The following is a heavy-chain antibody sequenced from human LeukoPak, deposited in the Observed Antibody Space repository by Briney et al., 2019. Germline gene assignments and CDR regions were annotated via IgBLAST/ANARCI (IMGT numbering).Heavy chain of an antibody. J-gene: IGHJ3*02. CDR3: ARGGPKGAFDI. CDR2: IQEDGSEK. D-gene: IGHD3/OR15-3a*01. CDR1: GLSFNKDV. V-gene: IGHV3-7*01. Sequence: GGSLRLSCVVSGLSFNKDVMSWFRQAPGKGLEWVVNIQEDGSEKYYVDSVKGRFTISRDNAKNSVYLQMDSLRAEDTAVYYCARGGPKGAFDIWGQGTMVTVSS.